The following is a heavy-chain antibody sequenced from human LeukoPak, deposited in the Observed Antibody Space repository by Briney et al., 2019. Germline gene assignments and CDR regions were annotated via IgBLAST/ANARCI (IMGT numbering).Heavy chain of an antibody. D-gene: IGHD3-16*01. CDR3: ATDIWGSST. J-gene: IGHJ5*02. CDR2: IYHSGST. V-gene: IGHV4-30-2*01. CDR1: GASISSGGYS. Sequence: PSETLSLTCAVSGASISSGGYSWNWIRQPSGKGLEWIGCIYHSGSTYYNPSLKSRVTMSVDRSKNQFSLKPNSVTAADTAVYYCATDIWGSSTWGQGTLVTVSS.